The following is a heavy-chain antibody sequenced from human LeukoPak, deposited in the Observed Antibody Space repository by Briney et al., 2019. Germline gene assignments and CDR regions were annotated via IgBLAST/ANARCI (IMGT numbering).Heavy chain of an antibody. CDR3: ARNAYALDV. Sequence: PGGSLRLSCAPSGFIFSSYWMSWVRQPPGGGLQWGANINQDGSERYYVDSVKGRFTISRDNAKNSLYLQMNTLRAEDTAVCYCARNAYALDVWGKGTTVTVSS. J-gene: IGHJ6*04. CDR2: INQDGSER. D-gene: IGHD2-8*01. CDR1: GFIFSSYW. V-gene: IGHV3-7*03.